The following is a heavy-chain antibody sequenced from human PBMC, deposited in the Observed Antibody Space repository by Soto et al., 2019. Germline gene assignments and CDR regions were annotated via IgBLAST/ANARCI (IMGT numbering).Heavy chain of an antibody. CDR2: MYPGDSDT. CDR3: ARSLPFFDWLLYGLSFDY. V-gene: IGHV5-51*01. D-gene: IGHD3-9*01. J-gene: IGHJ4*02. Sequence: PGESLKISCKVSGYSFSSYCIGWVRQMPGKGLEWMGIMYPGDSDTRYNPSFQGQVTISADKTISTAYLQCSSLKASDPAVYYFARSLPFFDWLLYGLSFDYWGQGTLVTVSS. CDR1: GYSFSSYC.